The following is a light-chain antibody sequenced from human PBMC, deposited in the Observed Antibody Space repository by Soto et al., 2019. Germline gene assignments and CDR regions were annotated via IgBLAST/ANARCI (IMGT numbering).Light chain of an antibody. CDR2: DAS. CDR3: QQYNSYPWT. CDR1: QTIGSW. J-gene: IGKJ1*01. V-gene: IGKV1-5*01. Sequence: DIQRTQSPSTLSASVGDRVTVTCRASQTIGSWLAWYQQKPGKAPKLLIYDASSLESGVPSRFSGSGSGTEFTLTISSLQPDDFATYYCQQYNSYPWTVGQGTKVDIK.